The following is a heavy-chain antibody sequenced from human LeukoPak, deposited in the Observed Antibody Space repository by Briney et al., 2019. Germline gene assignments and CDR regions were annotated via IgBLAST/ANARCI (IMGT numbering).Heavy chain of an antibody. Sequence: ASETLSLTCAVSGYSMSSGYYWGWIRQSPGKGLEWIGTIHHSGSTYYNPSLKSRVTISVDRSKNQFSLRLSSVTAADTAVYYCARQDVSGYYSSYWYFDLWGRGTLVTVSS. D-gene: IGHD3-22*01. CDR2: IHHSGST. CDR3: ARQDVSGYYSSYWYFDL. V-gene: IGHV4-38-2*01. J-gene: IGHJ2*01. CDR1: GYSMSSGYY.